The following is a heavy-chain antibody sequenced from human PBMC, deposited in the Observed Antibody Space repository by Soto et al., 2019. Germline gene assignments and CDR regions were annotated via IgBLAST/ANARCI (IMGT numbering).Heavy chain of an antibody. Sequence: EVQLLESGGGLVQPGGSLRLSCAVSGLTFSSYAMSWVRQAPGKGLEWVSAISGRGGTTYYADSVKGRFTISRDNFKNTLYLQMNSLSAEDTAVYYCAKVDNAGAFDIWGQGTVVTVSS. D-gene: IGHD1-20*01. CDR1: GLTFSSYA. CDR2: ISGRGGTT. J-gene: IGHJ3*02. V-gene: IGHV3-23*01. CDR3: AKVDNAGAFDI.